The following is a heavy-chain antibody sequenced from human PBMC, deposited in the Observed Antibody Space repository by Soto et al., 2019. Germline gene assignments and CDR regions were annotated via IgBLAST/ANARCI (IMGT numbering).Heavy chain of an antibody. D-gene: IGHD6-13*01. CDR2: ISHSGST. J-gene: IGHJ4*02. CDR1: GGSFSGYY. Sequence: SETLSLTGDIYGGSFSGYYWSWVRQPPGKGLEWIGEISHSGSTNYNSSLESRVTISVDTSKNQLYLKLSSVTAADTAVYYCVRALAAVQEWGQGTPVTVSS. CDR3: VRALAAVQE. V-gene: IGHV4-34*01.